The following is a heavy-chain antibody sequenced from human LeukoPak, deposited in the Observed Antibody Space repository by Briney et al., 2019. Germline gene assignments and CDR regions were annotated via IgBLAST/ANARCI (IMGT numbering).Heavy chain of an antibody. CDR3: ARDSPIFGVVPFIFDY. V-gene: IGHV1-18*04. J-gene: IGHJ4*02. CDR1: GYTFTGYY. D-gene: IGHD3-3*01. CDR2: ISAYNGNT. Sequence: ASVKVSCKASGYTFTGYYMHWVRQAPGQGLEWMGWISAYNGNTNYAQKLQGRVTMTTDTSTSTAYMELRSLRSDDTAVYYCARDSPIFGVVPFIFDYWGQGTLVTVSS.